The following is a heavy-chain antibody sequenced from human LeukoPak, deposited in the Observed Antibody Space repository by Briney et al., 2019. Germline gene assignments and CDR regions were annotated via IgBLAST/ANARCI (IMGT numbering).Heavy chain of an antibody. V-gene: IGHV6-1*01. Sequence: SQTLSLTCAIAGDSVSSNSAAWNWIRQSPSRGLEWLGRTYYRSKWYFDYAVSVDGRITINPDTSKNQFSLHLNSLTPGDTAVYYCARSISTGGFRLDYWGQGTLVTVSS. CDR2: TYYRSKWYF. D-gene: IGHD2-2*01. J-gene: IGHJ4*02. CDR1: GDSVSSNSAA. CDR3: ARSISTGGFRLDY.